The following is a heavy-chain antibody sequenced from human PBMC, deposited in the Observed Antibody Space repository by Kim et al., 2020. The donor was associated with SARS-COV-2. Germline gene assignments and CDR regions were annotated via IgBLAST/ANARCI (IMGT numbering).Heavy chain of an antibody. J-gene: IGHJ3*02. CDR2: ISYDGSNK. Sequence: GGSLRLSCASSGFTFSSYAMHWVRQAPGKGLEWVEVISYDGSNKYYADSVKGRFTISRDNSKNTLYLQMNSLRAEDTAVYYCAREGTLIVVVITRGVFAFDIWGQGTMVTVSS. CDR1: GFTFSSYA. CDR3: AREGTLIVVVITRGVFAFDI. D-gene: IGHD3-22*01. V-gene: IGHV3-30*04.